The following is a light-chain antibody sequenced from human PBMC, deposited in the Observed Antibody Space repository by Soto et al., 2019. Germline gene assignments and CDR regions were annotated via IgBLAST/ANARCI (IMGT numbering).Light chain of an antibody. J-gene: IGKJ1*01. V-gene: IGKV2-28*01. Sequence: DIVMTQSPLSLPVTPGEPASISCRSSQSLLHSNGYNYLDWYLQKPGQSPQLLIYLGSNRASGVPDRFSGSGSGTDFTLKISRVEAEDVGVYYCIQALQTPQTLGQGTKVEIK. CDR1: QSLLHSNGYNY. CDR3: IQALQTPQT. CDR2: LGS.